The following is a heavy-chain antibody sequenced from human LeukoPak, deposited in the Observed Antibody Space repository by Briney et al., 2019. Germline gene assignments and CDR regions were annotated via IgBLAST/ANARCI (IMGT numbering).Heavy chain of an antibody. CDR3: ARDCSSTSCYNAFDI. CDR2: IYYSGST. D-gene: IGHD2-2*02. Sequence: SETLSLTCTVSGGSISSGGYYWSWIRQHPGKGLVWIGYIYYSGSTYYNPSLKSRVTIAVDTSKNQFSLKLSSVTAADTAVYYCARDCSSTSCYNAFDIWGQGTMVTVSS. V-gene: IGHV4-31*03. J-gene: IGHJ3*02. CDR1: GGSISSGGYY.